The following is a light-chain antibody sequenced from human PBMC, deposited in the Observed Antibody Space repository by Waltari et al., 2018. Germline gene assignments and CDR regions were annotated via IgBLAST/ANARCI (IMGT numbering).Light chain of an antibody. CDR2: EGS. Sequence: QSALTQPASVSGSPGQSITISCSGTSSYVGKSNFVSWFQQHPGTAPKPMIYEGSKRPSGVSNRFSGSKSGNTASLTISGLQAEDEADYYCCSYAGNRWVFGGGTKLTVL. J-gene: IGLJ3*02. V-gene: IGLV2-23*01. CDR3: CSYAGNRWV. CDR1: SSYVGKSNF.